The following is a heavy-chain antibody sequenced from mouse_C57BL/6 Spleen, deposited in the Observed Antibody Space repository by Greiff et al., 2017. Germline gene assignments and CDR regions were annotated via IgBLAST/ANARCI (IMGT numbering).Heavy chain of an antibody. Sequence: VKLMESGAELVRPGASVKLSCKASGYTFTDYYINWVKQRPGQGLEWIARIYPGSGNTYYNEKFKGKATLTAEKSSSTAYMQLSSLTSEDSAVYFCARAPNYPYAMDYWGQGTSVTVSS. CDR1: GYTFTDYY. CDR3: ARAPNYPYAMDY. J-gene: IGHJ4*01. D-gene: IGHD2-1*01. CDR2: IYPGSGNT. V-gene: IGHV1-76*01.